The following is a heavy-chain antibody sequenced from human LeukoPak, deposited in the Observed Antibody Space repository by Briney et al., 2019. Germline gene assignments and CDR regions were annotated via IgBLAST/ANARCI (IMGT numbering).Heavy chain of an antibody. J-gene: IGHJ6*02. CDR3: SILWLVNYWYYGVDV. D-gene: IGHD3-16*01. CDR1: GFTFSNYS. Sequence: GGSLRLSCAASGFTFSNYSMNWVRQAPGKGLEWVSSISSSSSYIYYADSVKGRFTISRDNSKNSLYLQMNRLIADDTALYYCSILWLVNYWYYGVDVWGRGMMVAFSS. V-gene: IGHV3-21*01. CDR2: ISSSSSYI.